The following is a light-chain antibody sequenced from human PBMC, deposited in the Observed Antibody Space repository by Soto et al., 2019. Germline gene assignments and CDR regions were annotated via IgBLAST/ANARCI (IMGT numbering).Light chain of an antibody. CDR2: DAS. CDR1: QSVSSY. Sequence: EIVLTQSPATLSLSPGEKATLSCRASQSVSSYLAWYQQKPDQAPRLLIYDASNMATGIPARFSGSGSGTDFTLTISSLEPEDFAVYYCQQRSNWPPWTFGQGTKV. V-gene: IGKV3-11*01. J-gene: IGKJ1*01. CDR3: QQRSNWPPWT.